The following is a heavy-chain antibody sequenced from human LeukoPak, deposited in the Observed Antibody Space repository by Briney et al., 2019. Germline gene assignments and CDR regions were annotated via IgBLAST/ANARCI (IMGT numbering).Heavy chain of an antibody. D-gene: IGHD5-18*01. CDR1: GYSFTTYW. CDR2: IYPGDSET. Sequence: PGDLKISCKGSGYSFTTYWIGWVRQMPGKGLEWMGIIYPGDSETRYSPSFQGQVTISVDKSISTAYLQWSSLKASDTAMYYCARRGYSYDATYFDYWGQGTLVTVSS. J-gene: IGHJ4*02. V-gene: IGHV5-51*01. CDR3: ARRGYSYDATYFDY.